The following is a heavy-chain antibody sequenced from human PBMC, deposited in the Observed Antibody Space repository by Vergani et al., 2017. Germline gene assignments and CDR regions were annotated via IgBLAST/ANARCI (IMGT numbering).Heavy chain of an antibody. CDR1: GFTVSNYA. J-gene: IGHJ4*02. V-gene: IGHV3-23*01. CDR2: ISDSGANT. CDR3: ARSLVAGKGGY. Sequence: EVQLLESGGGLVQPGGSLRLSCAASGFTVSNYAMTWVRQAPGKGLEWVSSISDSGANTYYADSVKGRFTISRDNSKNSLYLEMNSLRVEDTAVYFCARSLVAGKGGYWGQGTRVAVSS. D-gene: IGHD6-19*01.